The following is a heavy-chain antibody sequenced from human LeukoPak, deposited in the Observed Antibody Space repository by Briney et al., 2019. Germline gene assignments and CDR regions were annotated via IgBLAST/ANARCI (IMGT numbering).Heavy chain of an antibody. CDR2: ISSSGSTI. CDR1: GFTLSNYD. CDR3: ARTVARIGY. V-gene: IGHV3-48*03. J-gene: IGHJ4*02. D-gene: IGHD4-23*01. Sequence: GGSLRLSCAASGFTLSNYDMNWVRQAPGKGLEWVSHISSSGSTICYTDSVKGRFTISRDNSKNLLYLQMNSLRAEDTAIYYCARTVARIGYWGQGTLVTVSS.